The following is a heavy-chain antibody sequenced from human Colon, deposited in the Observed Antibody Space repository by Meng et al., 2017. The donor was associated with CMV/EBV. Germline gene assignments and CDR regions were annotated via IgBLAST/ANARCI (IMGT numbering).Heavy chain of an antibody. CDR2: ISSSGSTI. J-gene: IGHJ6*02. D-gene: IGHD2-2*01. Sequence: GESLKISCSASGFTFSDYYMSWIRQAPGKGLEWVSYISSSGSTIYYADSVKGRFTISRDNAKNSLYLQMNSLRAEDTAVYYCARDANCSSTSCYLSAYYYGMDVWGQGTTVTVSS. CDR3: ARDANCSSTSCYLSAYYYGMDV. V-gene: IGHV3-11*04. CDR1: GFTFSDYY.